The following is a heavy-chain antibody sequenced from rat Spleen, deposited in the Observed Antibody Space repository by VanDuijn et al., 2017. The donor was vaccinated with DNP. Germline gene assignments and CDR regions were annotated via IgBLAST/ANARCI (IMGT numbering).Heavy chain of an antibody. CDR3: AREQHYYFDY. Sequence: EVQLVESGGGLVQPGRSLKLSCAASGFTFSDYNMAWVRQAPSKGLEWVAIISHDGSRTYYPDSVKGRFTISRDNAESTLYLHMDSLRSEDTATYYCAREQHYYFDYWGQGVMVTVSS. D-gene: IGHD1-10*01. CDR2: ISHDGSRT. J-gene: IGHJ2*01. CDR1: GFTFSDYN. V-gene: IGHV5-7*01.